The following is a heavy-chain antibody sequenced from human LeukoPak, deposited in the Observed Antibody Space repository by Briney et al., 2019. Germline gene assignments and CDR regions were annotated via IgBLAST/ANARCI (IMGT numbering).Heavy chain of an antibody. CDR1: GGSISSSSYY. CDR3: ARVFRGSSWYPRRYYYYYMDV. CDR2: IYYSGST. V-gene: IGHV4-39*07. Sequence: SETLSLTCTVSGGSISSSSYYWGWIRQPPGKGLEWIGSIYYSGSTYYNPSLKSRVTISVDTSKNQFSLKLSSVTAADTAVYYCARVFRGSSWYPRRYYYYYMDVWGKGTTVTVSS. J-gene: IGHJ6*03. D-gene: IGHD6-13*01.